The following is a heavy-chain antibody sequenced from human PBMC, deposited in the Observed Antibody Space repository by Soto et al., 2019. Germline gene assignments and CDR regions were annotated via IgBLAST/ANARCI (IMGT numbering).Heavy chain of an antibody. D-gene: IGHD6-13*01. J-gene: IGHJ4*02. CDR2: ISSNGGST. CDR1: GFTFSSYA. CDR3: ARLNPIAAAFDY. V-gene: IGHV3-64*01. Sequence: EVQLVESGGGLDQPGGSLRLSCAASGFTFSSYAMHWVRQAPGKGLEYVSAISSNGGSTYYANSVKGRFTISRDNSKNTLYLQMGSLRAEDMAVYYCARLNPIAAAFDYWGQGTLVTVSS.